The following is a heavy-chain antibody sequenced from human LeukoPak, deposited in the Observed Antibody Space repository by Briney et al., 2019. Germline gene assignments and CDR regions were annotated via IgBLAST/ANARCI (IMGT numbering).Heavy chain of an antibody. CDR2: IYYSGST. J-gene: IGHJ4*02. CDR1: GGSISSYY. Sequence: PSETLSLTCTVSGGSISSYYWSWIRQPPGKGLEWIGYIYYSGSTNYNPSLKSRVTISVDTSKNQFSLKLSSVTAADTAVYYCASQLGWELGWCFDYWGQGTLVTVSS. D-gene: IGHD1-26*01. CDR3: ASQLGWELGWCFDY. V-gene: IGHV4-59*01.